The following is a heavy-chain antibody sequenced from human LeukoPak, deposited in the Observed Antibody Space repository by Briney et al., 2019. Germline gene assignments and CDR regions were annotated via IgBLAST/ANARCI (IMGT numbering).Heavy chain of an antibody. J-gene: IGHJ5*02. D-gene: IGHD3-10*01. CDR2: SNAGNGNT. Sequence: ASVKVSCKASGYTFTSYAMHWVRQAPGQRLEWMGWSNAGNGNTKYSQEFQGRVTITRDTSASTAYMELSSLRSDDTAVYYCARENVWFGELQNWFDPWGQGTLVTVSS. V-gene: IGHV1-3*02. CDR3: ARENVWFGELQNWFDP. CDR1: GYTFTSYA.